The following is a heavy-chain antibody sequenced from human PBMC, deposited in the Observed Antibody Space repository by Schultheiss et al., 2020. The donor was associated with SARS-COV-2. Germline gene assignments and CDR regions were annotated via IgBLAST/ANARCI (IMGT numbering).Heavy chain of an antibody. V-gene: IGHV4-59*08. J-gene: IGHJ4*02. D-gene: IGHD6-13*01. CDR1: GGSFSGYY. Sequence: SETLSLTCAVYGGSFSGYYWSWIRQPPGKGLEWIGYIYYSGSTNYNPSLKSRVTISVDTSKNQFSLKLSSVTAADTAVYYCARLSYSSSWYASDYWGQGTLVTVSS. CDR2: IYYSGST. CDR3: ARLSYSSSWYASDY.